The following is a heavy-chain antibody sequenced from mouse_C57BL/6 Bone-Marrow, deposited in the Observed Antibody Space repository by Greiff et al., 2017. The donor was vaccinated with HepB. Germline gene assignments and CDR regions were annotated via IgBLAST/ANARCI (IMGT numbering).Heavy chain of an antibody. Sequence: QVQLQQSGAELVMPGASVKLSCKASGYTFTSYWMHWVKQRPGQGLEWIGEIDPSDSYTNYNQKFKGKSTLTVDKSSSTAYMQLSSLTSEDSAVYYCARSRGYEYGEYAMDYWGQGTSVTVSS. D-gene: IGHD2-4*01. CDR2: IDPSDSYT. V-gene: IGHV1-69*01. CDR1: GYTFTSYW. CDR3: ARSRGYEYGEYAMDY. J-gene: IGHJ4*01.